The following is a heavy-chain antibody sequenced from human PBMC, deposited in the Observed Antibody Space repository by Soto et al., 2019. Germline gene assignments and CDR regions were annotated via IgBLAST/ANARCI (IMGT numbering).Heavy chain of an antibody. CDR3: AEGKLGIAFDI. J-gene: IGHJ3*02. Sequence: SETLSLTCAVYGGSFSGYYWSWIRQPPGKGLEWIGEINHSGSTNYNPSLKSRVTISVDTSKNQFSLKLSSVTAADTAVYYCAEGKLGIAFDIWGQGTMVTVSS. V-gene: IGHV4-34*01. D-gene: IGHD6-13*01. CDR1: GGSFSGYY. CDR2: INHSGST.